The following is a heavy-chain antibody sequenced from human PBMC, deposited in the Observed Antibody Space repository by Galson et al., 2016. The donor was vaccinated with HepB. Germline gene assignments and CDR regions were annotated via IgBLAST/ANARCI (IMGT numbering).Heavy chain of an antibody. CDR2: IDPDRGVT. J-gene: IGHJ3*01. Sequence: SVKVSCKASGDRFSGYYIHWVRQAPGQGLEWMGWIDPDRGVTNYPPKFQGRVSMTRDTSISTAYMELNSLKSDDAAMYYCAVRMSGGFYGALHLWGQGTMVTVS. V-gene: IGHV1-2*02. CDR3: AVRMSGGFYGALHL. D-gene: IGHD3-10*02. CDR1: GDRFSGYY.